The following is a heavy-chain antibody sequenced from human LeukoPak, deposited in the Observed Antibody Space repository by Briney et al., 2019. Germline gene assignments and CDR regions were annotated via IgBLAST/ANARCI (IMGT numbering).Heavy chain of an antibody. CDR1: GGTFISYA. J-gene: IGHJ4*02. Sequence: GASVKVSCKASGGTFISYAISWVRQAPGQGLEWMGGIIPIFGTANYAQKFQGRVTITADESTSTAYMELSSLRSEDTAVYYCAKWKYSNSGIDDYWGQGTLVTVSS. CDR3: AKWKYSNSGIDDY. D-gene: IGHD6-6*01. V-gene: IGHV1-69*13. CDR2: IIPIFGTA.